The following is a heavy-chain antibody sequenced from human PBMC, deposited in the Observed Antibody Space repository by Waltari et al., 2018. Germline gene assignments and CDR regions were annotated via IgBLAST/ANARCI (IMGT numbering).Heavy chain of an antibody. CDR3: ATLPNYYDSSGYYEGDY. D-gene: IGHD3-22*01. CDR2: IYHGGST. V-gene: IGHV4-38-2*01. J-gene: IGHJ4*02. Sequence: QVQLQESGPGLVKPSETLSLTCAVSGYSISSGYYWGWSRQPPGKGLGGIGSIYHGGSTYYNPSLKSRVTISVDTSKTQFSLKLSSVTAADTAVYYCATLPNYYDSSGYYEGDYWGQGTLVTVSS. CDR1: GYSISSGYY.